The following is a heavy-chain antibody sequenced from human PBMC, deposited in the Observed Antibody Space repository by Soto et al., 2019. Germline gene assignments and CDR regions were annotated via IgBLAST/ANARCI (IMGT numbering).Heavy chain of an antibody. V-gene: IGHV5-10-1*01. J-gene: IGHJ6*02. CDR2: IDPSDSYT. D-gene: IGHD2-2*01. CDR3: ARYSTELFTYYYGMDV. CDR1: GYSFTSYW. Sequence: GESLKISCKGSGYSFTSYWISWVRQMPGKGLEWMGRIDPSDSYTNYSPSFRGHVTISADKSISTAYLQWSSLKASDTAMYYCARYSTELFTYYYGMDVWGQGTTVTVSS.